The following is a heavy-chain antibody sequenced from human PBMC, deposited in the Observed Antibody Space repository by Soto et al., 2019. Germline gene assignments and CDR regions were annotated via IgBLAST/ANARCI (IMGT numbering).Heavy chain of an antibody. CDR3: TSYTDSSGYYYYYGMAV. V-gene: IGHV3-73*01. D-gene: IGHD3-22*01. J-gene: IGHJ6*02. Sequence: GGSLRLSCAASGFTLSGSAMHWVRQASGKGLEWVGRIRGKANSYATAYAASVKGRFTISRDDSKNTAYLQMNSLKTEDTAVYYCTSYTDSSGYYYYYGMAVWGQGTTVTVSS. CDR1: GFTLSGSA. CDR2: IRGKANSYAT.